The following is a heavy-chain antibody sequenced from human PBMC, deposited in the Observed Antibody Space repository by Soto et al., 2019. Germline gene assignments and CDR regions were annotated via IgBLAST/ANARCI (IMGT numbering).Heavy chain of an antibody. D-gene: IGHD2-15*01. Sequence: PGGSLRLSCAASGFTFGNYWMTWVRQAPGKGLEWVANIKEDGSEKHYVDSVKGRFTISRDNAKNSLYLQMNSLRVEDTAVYFCSRDVVVGAKALNYWGQGALVTVSS. CDR3: SRDVVVGAKALNY. CDR2: IKEDGSEK. CDR1: GFTFGNYW. V-gene: IGHV3-7*01. J-gene: IGHJ4*02.